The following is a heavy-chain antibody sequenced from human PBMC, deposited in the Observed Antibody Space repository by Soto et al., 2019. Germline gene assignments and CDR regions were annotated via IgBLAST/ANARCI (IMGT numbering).Heavy chain of an antibody. V-gene: IGHV1-2*04. Sequence: GASVKVSCKASGYSFTDYHIHWVRQAPGQGLEWLGRINPKSGGTSTAQKFQGWVTMTTDTSISTASMELTRLTSDDTAIYYCARGDSTDCSNGVCSFFYNHDMNVWGQGTTVTVSS. CDR2: INPKSGGT. J-gene: IGHJ6*02. D-gene: IGHD2-8*01. CDR3: ARGDSTDCSNGVCSFFYNHDMNV. CDR1: GYSFTDYH.